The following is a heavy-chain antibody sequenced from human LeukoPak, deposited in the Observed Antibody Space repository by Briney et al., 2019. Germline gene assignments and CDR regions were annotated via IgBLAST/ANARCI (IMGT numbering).Heavy chain of an antibody. Sequence: SETLSLTCTVSGGSISSHYWSWIRQPPGKGLEWIGYVYYGGSTNYNPSLKSRVTISVDTSKNQISLKLTSVTAVDTAVYFCARGPNDYNGMDVWGQGTTVTVSS. CDR1: GGSISSHY. V-gene: IGHV4-59*11. CDR3: ARGPNDYNGMDV. CDR2: VYYGGST. J-gene: IGHJ6*02.